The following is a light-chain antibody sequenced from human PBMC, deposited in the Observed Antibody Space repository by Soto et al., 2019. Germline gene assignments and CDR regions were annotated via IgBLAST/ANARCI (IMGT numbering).Light chain of an antibody. Sequence: EIVMTQSPATLSVSPGESATLSCRASESVSSNLVWYQQKPGQTPRLLIHGASTRTTGIPARFSGSGSGTEFTHTISSLPSEDFAVYYCQQYHNWPRTFGQGTKVEIK. CDR2: GAS. J-gene: IGKJ1*01. CDR1: ESVSSN. V-gene: IGKV3-15*01. CDR3: QQYHNWPRT.